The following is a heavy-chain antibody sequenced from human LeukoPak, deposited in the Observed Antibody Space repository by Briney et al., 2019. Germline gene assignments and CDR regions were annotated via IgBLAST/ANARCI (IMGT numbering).Heavy chain of an antibody. CDR2: INPSGGST. V-gene: IGHV1-46*01. CDR1: GYTFTSYY. J-gene: IGHJ3*02. Sequence: ASVKVSCKASGYTFTSYYMHWVRQAPGQGLEWMGIINPSGGSTNYAQKFQGRVTITADESTSTAYMELSSLRSEDTAVYYCARGGFRRHGYNFAFDIWGQGTMVSVSS. D-gene: IGHD5-24*01. CDR3: ARGGFRRHGYNFAFDI.